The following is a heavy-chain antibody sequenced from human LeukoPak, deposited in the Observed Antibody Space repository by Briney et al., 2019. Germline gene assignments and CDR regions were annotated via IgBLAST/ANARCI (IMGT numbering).Heavy chain of an antibody. J-gene: IGHJ4*02. Sequence: GESLRISCQGSAYSFTSYWISWVRQMPGKGLEWMGRIDPSDSYTNYSPPFQGRVTISADKSISTAYLQWASLKASDTAMYYCASLEMATDYWGQGTLVTVSS. CDR3: ASLEMATDY. CDR2: IDPSDSYT. V-gene: IGHV5-10-1*01. D-gene: IGHD5-24*01. CDR1: AYSFTSYW.